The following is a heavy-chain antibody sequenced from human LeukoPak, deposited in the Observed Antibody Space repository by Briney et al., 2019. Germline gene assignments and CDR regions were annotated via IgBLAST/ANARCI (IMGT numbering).Heavy chain of an antibody. CDR1: GGSISSGSYY. CDR2: IYTSGST. D-gene: IGHD1-20*01. CDR3: ARGAVDFRYNWKGGFDP. Sequence: SETLSLTCTVSGGSISSGSYYWSWIRQPAGKGLEWIGRIYTSGSTNYNPSLKSRVTISVDTSKNQFSPKLSSVTAADTAVYYCARGAVDFRYNWKGGFDPRGQGTLVTVSS. J-gene: IGHJ5*02. V-gene: IGHV4-61*02.